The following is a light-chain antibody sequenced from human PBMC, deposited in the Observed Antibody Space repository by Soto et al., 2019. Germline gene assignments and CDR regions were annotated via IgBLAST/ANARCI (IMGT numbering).Light chain of an antibody. Sequence: QSALTQPPSASGTPGQRVTISCSGSSSNIGGHSVYWYQQLPGTAPKLLIYMNNQRPSGVPDRFSGSKSGTSASLAISGLRSEDEADYYCATWDDSLSGPVFGTGTKLTVL. CDR1: SSNIGGHS. CDR3: ATWDDSLSGPV. J-gene: IGLJ1*01. V-gene: IGLV1-47*01. CDR2: MNN.